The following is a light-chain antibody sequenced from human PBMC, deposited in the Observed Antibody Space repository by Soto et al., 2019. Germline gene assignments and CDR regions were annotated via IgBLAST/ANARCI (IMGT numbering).Light chain of an antibody. CDR3: QQYNNWPPRYT. CDR1: QSVSRA. CDR2: DSS. J-gene: IGKJ2*01. Sequence: DIVLTQSPATLSVSPGESATLSCRASQSVSRALAWYQHVPGQAPRLLIYDSSTRATGVPARFSGSGSGTQFTLTISSLQSEDFAVYDCQQYNNWPPRYTFGQGTKLQI. V-gene: IGKV3-15*01.